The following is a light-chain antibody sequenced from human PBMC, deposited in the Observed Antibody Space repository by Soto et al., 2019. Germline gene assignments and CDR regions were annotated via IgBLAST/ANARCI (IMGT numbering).Light chain of an antibody. Sequence: QVTQSPSSLSASIGDTVTITCQADRHSNVYLNWYQQQPGKAPQLLIYDASNLQAGVPSSFSGSGSGTDSTPTISSLQPEDIATYDCQHYDSLPPTFGGGTKVELK. J-gene: IGKJ4*01. CDR3: QHYDSLPPT. CDR1: RHSNVY. CDR2: DAS. V-gene: IGKV1-33*01.